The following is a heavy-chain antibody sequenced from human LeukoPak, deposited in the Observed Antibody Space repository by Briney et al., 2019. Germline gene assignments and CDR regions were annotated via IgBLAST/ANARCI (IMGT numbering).Heavy chain of an antibody. V-gene: IGHV1-2*02. CDR1: GYLFTGYY. Sequence: ASVKVSCKASGYLFTGYYVHWARQAPGQGLEWMGWINPNGGGTSYAQRFQGRVTMTRDTSISTAYMELVSLRFDDTAVYYCARASGYNYNLDFWGQGTLVTVSS. CDR3: ARASGYNYNLDF. D-gene: IGHD5-24*01. CDR2: INPNGGGT. J-gene: IGHJ4*02.